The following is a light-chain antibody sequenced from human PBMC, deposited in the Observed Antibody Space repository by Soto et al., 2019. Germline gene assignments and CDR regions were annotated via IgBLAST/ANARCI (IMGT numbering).Light chain of an antibody. CDR3: KSYAGSNTYV. Sequence: QSALTQPPSASGSPGQSVTISCTGTKNDIGVYDFVSWYQHHPGKAPRLIIYEVVQRPSGVPDRFSGSTSGNTASLTVSGLQAADEADYFCKSYAGSNTYVFGSGTKVNV. J-gene: IGLJ1*01. V-gene: IGLV2-8*01. CDR1: KNDIGVYDF. CDR2: EVV.